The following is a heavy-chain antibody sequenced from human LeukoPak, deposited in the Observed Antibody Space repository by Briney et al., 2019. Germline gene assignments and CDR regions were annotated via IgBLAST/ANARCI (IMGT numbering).Heavy chain of an antibody. D-gene: IGHD1-26*01. Sequence: PSETLSLTCTVSGGSISSYYWSWIRQPPGKGLEWVGYIYYSGSTFYNPSLKSRVTISVDTSKNQCSLKLSSVTAADTAVYYCARDSLVGAEYYFDYWGQGTLVTVSS. J-gene: IGHJ4*02. CDR2: IYYSGST. V-gene: IGHV4-4*08. CDR1: GGSISSYY. CDR3: ARDSLVGAEYYFDY.